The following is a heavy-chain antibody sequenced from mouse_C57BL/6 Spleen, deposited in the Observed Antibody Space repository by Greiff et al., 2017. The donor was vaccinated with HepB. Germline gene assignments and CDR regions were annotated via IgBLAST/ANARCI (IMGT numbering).Heavy chain of an antibody. J-gene: IGHJ4*01. CDR3: ARSGYYGIYAMDY. CDR1: GYTFTSYW. V-gene: IGHV1-52*01. D-gene: IGHD1-1*01. Sequence: VQLQQPGAELVRPGSSVKLSCKASGYTFTSYWMHWVKQRPIQGLEWIGNIDPSDSETHYNQKFKDKATLTVDKSSSTAYMQLSSLTSEDSAVYYCARSGYYGIYAMDYWGQGTSVTVSS. CDR2: IDPSDSET.